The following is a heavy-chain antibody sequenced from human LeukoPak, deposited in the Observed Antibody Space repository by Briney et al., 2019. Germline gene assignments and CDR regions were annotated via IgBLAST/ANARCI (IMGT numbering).Heavy chain of an antibody. D-gene: IGHD4-23*01. J-gene: IGHJ4*02. CDR2: ISGSGGST. CDR3: AKDLGVTVVTHPAGYFDY. V-gene: IGHV3-23*01. CDR1: GFTFSSYG. Sequence: GGSLRLSCAASGFTFSSYGMSWVRQAPGKGLEWVSAISGSGGSTYYADSVKGRFTISRDNSKNTLYLQMNSLRAEDTAVYYCAKDLGVTVVTHPAGYFDYWGQGTLVTVSS.